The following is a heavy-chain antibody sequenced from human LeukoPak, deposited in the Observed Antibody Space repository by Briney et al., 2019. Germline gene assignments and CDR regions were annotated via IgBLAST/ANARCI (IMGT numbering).Heavy chain of an antibody. CDR3: ATDLRGYSGYDPHPLEY. CDR1: GFTFGSYG. V-gene: IGHV3-23*01. CDR2: ISGSDDRT. Sequence: PGGSLRLSCAASGFTFGSYGMSWVRQAPGKGLEWVSVISGSDDRTNYADSVKGRFTISRDNSKNTLYLHMNSLRVEDTAVYYCATDLRGYSGYDPHPLEYWGQGTLVTVSS. J-gene: IGHJ4*02. D-gene: IGHD5-12*01.